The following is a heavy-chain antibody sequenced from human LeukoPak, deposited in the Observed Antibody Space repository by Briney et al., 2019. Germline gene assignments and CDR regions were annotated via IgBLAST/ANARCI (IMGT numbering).Heavy chain of an antibody. CDR3: ARDNGVLLWFGELKPAVDYFDY. CDR1: GYTFTSYD. V-gene: IGHV1-18*01. CDR2: ISAYNGNT. Sequence: GASLKVSCRASGYTFTSYDITWVRQAPGQGLEWMGWISAYNGNTNYAQKLQGRVTMTTDTSTSTAYMELRSLRSDDTAVYYCARDNGVLLWFGELKPAVDYFDYWGQGTLVTVSS. J-gene: IGHJ4*02. D-gene: IGHD3-10*01.